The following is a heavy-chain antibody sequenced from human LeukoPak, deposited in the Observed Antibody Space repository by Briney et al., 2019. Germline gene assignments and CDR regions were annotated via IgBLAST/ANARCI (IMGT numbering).Heavy chain of an antibody. CDR1: GGSISSGSYY. J-gene: IGHJ4*02. D-gene: IGHD3-10*01. CDR2: IYYSGST. V-gene: IGHV4-39*07. Sequence: SETLSLTCTVYGGSISSGSYYWSWIRQPAGKGLEWTWSIYYSGSTYYNPSLKSRVTISVDRSKNQFSLKLSSVTAADTAVYYCAREEDPYYYGSGSYYFGYWGQGTLVTVSS. CDR3: AREEDPYYYGSGSYYFGY.